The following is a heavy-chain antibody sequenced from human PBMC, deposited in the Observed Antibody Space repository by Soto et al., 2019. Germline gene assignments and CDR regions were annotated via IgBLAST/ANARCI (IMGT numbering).Heavy chain of an antibody. CDR3: ARVSGSYYYGMDV. CDR2: IYHSGST. CDR1: GGSISSSYW. J-gene: IGHJ6*02. V-gene: IGHV4-4*02. D-gene: IGHD1-26*01. Sequence: PSETLSVTCAVSGGSISSSYWWSWVRQPPGKGLEWIGEIYHSGSTNYNPPLKSRVTISVDKSKNQFSLKLSSVTAADTAVYYCARVSGSYYYGMDVWGQGTTVTVSS.